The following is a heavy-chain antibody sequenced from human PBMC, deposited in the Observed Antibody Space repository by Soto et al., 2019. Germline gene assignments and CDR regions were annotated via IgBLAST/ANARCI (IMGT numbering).Heavy chain of an antibody. J-gene: IGHJ6*02. CDR2: INHSGST. V-gene: IGHV4-34*01. Sequence: SETLSLTCAVYGGSFSGYYWSWIRQPPGKGLEWIGEINHSGSTNYNPSLKSRVTIPVDTSKNQFPLKLSSVTAADTAVYYCVRCGSGSPSYYYYYSGMDVWGQGTTVTVSS. D-gene: IGHD3-10*01. CDR3: VRCGSGSPSYYYYYSGMDV. CDR1: GGSFSGYY.